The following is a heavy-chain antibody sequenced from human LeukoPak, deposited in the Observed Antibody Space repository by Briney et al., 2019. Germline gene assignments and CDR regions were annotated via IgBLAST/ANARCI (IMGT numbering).Heavy chain of an antibody. D-gene: IGHD6-25*01. CDR3: ARFAAGGSYYYYMDV. CDR2: ITSSSTYI. J-gene: IGHJ6*03. V-gene: IGHV3-21*01. CDR1: GLTISSYS. Sequence: GGSLRLSCAASGLTISSYSMNWVRQAPGKGLEWVSSITSSSTYIYYADSVKGRFTISRDNAKNSLYLQMNSLRADDTAVYYCARFAAGGSYYYYMDVWGKGTTVTVSS.